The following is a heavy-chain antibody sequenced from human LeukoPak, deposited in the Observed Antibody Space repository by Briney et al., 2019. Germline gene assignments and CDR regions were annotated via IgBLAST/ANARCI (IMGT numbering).Heavy chain of an antibody. D-gene: IGHD2-2*01. CDR1: GGPISSSSYY. J-gene: IGHJ5*02. CDR2: IYYSGST. CDR3: ARQRGTRNWFDP. Sequence: SETLSLTCTVSGGPISSSSYYWGWIRQPPGKGLGWIGSIYYSGSTYYNPSLKSRVTLSVDTSKNQFSLKLSSVTAADTAVYYCARQRGTRNWFDPWGQGTLVTVSS. V-gene: IGHV4-39*01.